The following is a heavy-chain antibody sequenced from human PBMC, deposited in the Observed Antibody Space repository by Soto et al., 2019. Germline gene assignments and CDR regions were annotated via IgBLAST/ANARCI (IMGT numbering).Heavy chain of an antibody. V-gene: IGHV3-21*01. CDR2: ISSSSSYI. J-gene: IGHJ4*02. Sequence: GGSLRLSCAASGFTFSSYSMNWVRQAPGKGLEWVSSISSSSSYIYYADSVKGRFTISRDNAKNSLYLQMNSLRAEDTAVYYCARSSPQYYYDSSGYYSYFDYWGQGTLVTVSS. CDR1: GFTFSSYS. CDR3: ARSSPQYYYDSSGYYSYFDY. D-gene: IGHD3-22*01.